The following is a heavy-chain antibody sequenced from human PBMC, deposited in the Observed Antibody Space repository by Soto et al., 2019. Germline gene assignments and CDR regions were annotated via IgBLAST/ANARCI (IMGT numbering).Heavy chain of an antibody. Sequence: GGSLRLSCAASGFTVSSNYMSWVRQAPGKGLEWVSVIYSGGSTYYADSVKGRFTISRDNSKNTLYLQMNSLRAEDTAVYYCARDPDTAMVEIFDYWGQGTLVTVSS. V-gene: IGHV3-66*01. J-gene: IGHJ4*02. CDR2: IYSGGST. D-gene: IGHD5-18*01. CDR1: GFTVSSNY. CDR3: ARDPDTAMVEIFDY.